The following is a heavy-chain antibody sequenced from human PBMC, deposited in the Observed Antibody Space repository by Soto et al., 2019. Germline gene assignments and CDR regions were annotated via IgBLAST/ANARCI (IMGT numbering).Heavy chain of an antibody. J-gene: IGHJ3*02. Sequence: SETLSLTCTVSGGSISSSSYYWGWIRQPPGKGLEWIGYIYYSGSTNYNPSLKSRVTISVDTSKNQFSLKLSSVTAADTAVYYCASVDFWSGSSDAFDIWGQGTMVTVSS. D-gene: IGHD3-3*01. V-gene: IGHV4-61*05. CDR2: IYYSGST. CDR3: ASVDFWSGSSDAFDI. CDR1: GGSISSSSYY.